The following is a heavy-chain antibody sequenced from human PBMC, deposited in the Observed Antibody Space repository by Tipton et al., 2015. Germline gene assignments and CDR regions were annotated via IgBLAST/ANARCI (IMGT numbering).Heavy chain of an antibody. CDR1: GDSINRYY. CDR2: IYYTGST. Sequence: TLSLTCSVSGDSINRYYWSWIRQPPGKGLECIGYIYYTGSTHYNPSLKSRVTMSRDTSKNQFSLKLTSVTAADTTVYYCACQDYDSLTRDYQTVVYWGQGTLVTVSS. J-gene: IGHJ4*02. CDR3: ACQDYDSLTRDYQTVVY. D-gene: IGHD3-9*01. V-gene: IGHV4-59*08.